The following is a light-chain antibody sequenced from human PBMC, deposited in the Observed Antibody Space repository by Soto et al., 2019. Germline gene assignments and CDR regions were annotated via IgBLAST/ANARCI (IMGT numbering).Light chain of an antibody. J-gene: IGKJ1*01. CDR2: GAS. CDR1: QSVGSS. CDR3: QQYGDSPQT. Sequence: EIVMMQSPATLSVSPGERATLSCRASQSVGSSLSWYQQKPGQAPRLLFYGASNRATAIPDRFSGSGFGTDFTLTITRLEPEDFAVYYCQQYGDSPQTFGPGTKVDIK. V-gene: IGKV3D-15*02.